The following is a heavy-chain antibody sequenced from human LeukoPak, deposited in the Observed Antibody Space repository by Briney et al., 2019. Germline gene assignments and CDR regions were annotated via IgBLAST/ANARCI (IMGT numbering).Heavy chain of an antibody. CDR1: GYTFTGYY. CDR3: ARVPWKQWLVRYYYYYMDV. CDR2: INPNSGGT. D-gene: IGHD6-19*01. Sequence: ASVKVSCKASGYTFTGYYMHWVRQAPGQGLEWMGWINPNSGGTNYAQKFQGRVTMTRDTSISTAYMELSRLRSDDTAVYYCARVPWKQWLVRYYYYYMDVWGKGTTVTVSS. V-gene: IGHV1-2*02. J-gene: IGHJ6*03.